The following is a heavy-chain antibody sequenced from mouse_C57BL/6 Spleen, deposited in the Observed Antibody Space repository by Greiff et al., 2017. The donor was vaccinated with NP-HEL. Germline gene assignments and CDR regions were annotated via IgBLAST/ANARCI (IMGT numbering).Heavy chain of an antibody. CDR3: ARANYYGNWYFDV. CDR2: IYPRDGST. Sequence: VQLQESDAELVKPGASVKISCKVSGYTFTDHTIHWMKQRPEQGLEWIGYIYPRDGSTKYNEKFKGKATLTADKSSSTAYMQLNSLTSEDSAVYFCARANYYGNWYFDVWGTGTTVTVSS. D-gene: IGHD1-1*01. J-gene: IGHJ1*03. CDR1: GYTFTDHT. V-gene: IGHV1-78*01.